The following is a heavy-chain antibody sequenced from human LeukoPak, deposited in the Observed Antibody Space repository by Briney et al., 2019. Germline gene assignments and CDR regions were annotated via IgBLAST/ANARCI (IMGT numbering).Heavy chain of an antibody. Sequence: GGSLRLSCAASGFAFGAYEMNWVRQAPGKGLEWVAYFAGSDTTKYYADSVRGRFTISRDNAKNSLYLQMNSLRAEDTALYDCTTLGYHLDSWGQGTLVTVSS. CDR3: TTLGYHLDS. CDR1: GFAFGAYE. CDR2: FAGSDTTK. J-gene: IGHJ4*02. V-gene: IGHV3-48*03. D-gene: IGHD3-22*01.